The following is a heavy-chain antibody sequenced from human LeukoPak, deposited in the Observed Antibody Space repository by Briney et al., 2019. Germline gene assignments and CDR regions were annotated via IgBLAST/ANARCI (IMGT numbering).Heavy chain of an antibody. CDR3: ARGAVPGLSIAAAVGRWFDP. CDR2: ISSSGSTL. CDR1: GFTFSDCY. V-gene: IGHV3-11*01. D-gene: IGHD6-13*01. J-gene: IGHJ5*02. Sequence: PGGSLRLSCAASGFTFSDCYMTWIRQAPGKGLEWVSYISSSGSTLYYADSVKGRFTISRDNAKNSVYLQMNSLRVEDTAVYYCARGAVPGLSIAAAVGRWFDPWGQGTLVTVSS.